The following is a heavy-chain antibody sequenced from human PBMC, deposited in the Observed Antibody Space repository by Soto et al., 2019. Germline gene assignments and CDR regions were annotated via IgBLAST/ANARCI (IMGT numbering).Heavy chain of an antibody. Sequence: PGGSLRLSCAASGFTFSSYAMSWVRQAPGKGLEWVSAISDGGSSTNYADSVQGRFTISRDNPNNALFLQMSSLRAEDTALYYCAKGGYNYFFVDWGQGTLVTVSS. CDR1: GFTFSSYA. V-gene: IGHV3-23*01. J-gene: IGHJ4*02. CDR2: ISDGGSST. CDR3: AKGGYNYFFVD. D-gene: IGHD5-12*01.